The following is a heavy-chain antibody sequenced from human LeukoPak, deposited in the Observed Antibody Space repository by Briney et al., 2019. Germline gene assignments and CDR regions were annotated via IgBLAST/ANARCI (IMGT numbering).Heavy chain of an antibody. Sequence: GGSLRLSCAASGFTFSNSAMSRVRQAPGKGLEWVSAISGSGARTYYADSVKGRFTISRDSSKNTLYLQMNTLRAEDTAVYYCAKRDCWGQGTLVTVSS. CDR2: ISGSGART. V-gene: IGHV3-23*01. CDR1: GFTFSNSA. J-gene: IGHJ4*02. CDR3: AKRDC.